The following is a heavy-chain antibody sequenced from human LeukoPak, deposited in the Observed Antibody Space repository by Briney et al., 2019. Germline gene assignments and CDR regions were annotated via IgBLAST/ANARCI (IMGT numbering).Heavy chain of an antibody. CDR2: ISGSGGST. CDR1: GITFRSYA. J-gene: IGHJ4*02. D-gene: IGHD5-24*01. V-gene: IGHV3-23*01. Sequence: GGSLRLSCAASGITFRSYAMSWVRQAPGKGLEWVSAISGSGGSTYYADSVKGRSTISRDNSKNTLYLQMNSLRAEDTAVYYCAKEWEMAKTGGEYFDYWGQGTLVTVSS. CDR3: AKEWEMAKTGGEYFDY.